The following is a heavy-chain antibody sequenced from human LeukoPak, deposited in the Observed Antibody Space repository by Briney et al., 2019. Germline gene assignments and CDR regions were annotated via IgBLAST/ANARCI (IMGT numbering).Heavy chain of an antibody. CDR2: ICWDDDK. CDR1: GFSLSTSGVG. Sequence: SGPTLVNPTQTLTLTCTFSGFSLSTSGVGVGWIRQPPGKALEWLALICWDDDKRYNPSLKNRLSITKGTSKNQVVLTMANMDPVDTATYYCAHKGLNCSNISCPKYFDYWGQGTLVTVSS. CDR3: AHKGLNCSNISCPKYFDY. V-gene: IGHV2-5*02. J-gene: IGHJ4*02. D-gene: IGHD2-2*01.